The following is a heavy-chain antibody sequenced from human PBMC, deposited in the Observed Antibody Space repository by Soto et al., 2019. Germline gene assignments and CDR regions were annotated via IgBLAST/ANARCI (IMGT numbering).Heavy chain of an antibody. CDR3: ARDSTRTSSSGWQKWYYYGMDV. CDR2: INPSGGST. J-gene: IGHJ6*02. V-gene: IGHV1-46*01. Sequence: GXSVKVSNKASGYPFTSYYMHWVRQAPGQGLEWMGIINPSGGSTSYAQKFQGRVTMTRDTSTSTVYMELSSLRSEDTAVYYCARDSTRTSSSGWQKWYYYGMDVWGQGTTVTVSS. D-gene: IGHD6-19*01. CDR1: GYPFTSYY.